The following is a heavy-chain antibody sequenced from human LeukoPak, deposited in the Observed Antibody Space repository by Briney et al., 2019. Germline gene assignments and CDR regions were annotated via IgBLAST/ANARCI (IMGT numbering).Heavy chain of an antibody. CDR2: IGTGGDT. CDR3: AKDLLSGSLLYYGMDV. J-gene: IGHJ6*02. Sequence: GGSLRLSCTASGFTFSSYDMHWVRQATGKGLEWVSAIGTGGDTYYPASVKGRFTISRENAKNSLYLQMNSLRAEDTAVYYCAKDLLSGSLLYYGMDVWGQGTTVTVSS. D-gene: IGHD3-3*01. CDR1: GFTFSSYD. V-gene: IGHV3-13*01.